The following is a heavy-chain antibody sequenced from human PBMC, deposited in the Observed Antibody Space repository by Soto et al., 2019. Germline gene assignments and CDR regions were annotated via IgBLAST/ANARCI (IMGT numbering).Heavy chain of an antibody. D-gene: IGHD2-15*01. V-gene: IGHV5-10-1*01. Sequence: ESLKISCKGSGYSFTSYWISWVRQMPGKGLEWMGRIDPSDSYTNYSPSFQGHVTISADKSISTAYLQWSSLKASDTAMYYCARLDIVEVVDLDGMDVWGQGTTVTVSS. CDR3: ARLDIVEVVDLDGMDV. CDR1: GYSFTSYW. CDR2: IDPSDSYT. J-gene: IGHJ6*02.